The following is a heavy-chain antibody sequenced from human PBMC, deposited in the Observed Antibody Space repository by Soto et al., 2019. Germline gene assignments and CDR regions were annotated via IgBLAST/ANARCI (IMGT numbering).Heavy chain of an antibody. CDR2: IWYDGSKK. Sequence: QVQLVESGGGVVQPGRSLRLSCAASGFNFSKYGMHWVHQAPGKGLEWVTIIWYDGSKKYYGDSVKGRFTISRDNSKNTLFLQMDSLRADDTAMYYCARLGGSGGDSIDYWGQGTLVTVSS. CDR1: GFNFSKYG. V-gene: IGHV3-33*01. CDR3: ARLGGSGGDSIDY. D-gene: IGHD3-10*01. J-gene: IGHJ4*02.